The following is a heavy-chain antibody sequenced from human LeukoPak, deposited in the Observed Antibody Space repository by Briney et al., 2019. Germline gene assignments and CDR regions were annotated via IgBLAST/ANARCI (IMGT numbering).Heavy chain of an antibody. CDR1: GGTFSSYA. D-gene: IGHD6-13*01. V-gene: IGHV1-69*04. CDR2: IIPILGIA. Sequence: SVKVSCKASGGTFSSYAISWVRQAPGQGLEWMGRIIPILGIANYAQKFQGRVTITADKSTSTAYMELSSLRSEDTAVYYCARVPVAAAGTTLIDYWGQGTLVTVSS. J-gene: IGHJ4*02. CDR3: ARVPVAAAGTTLIDY.